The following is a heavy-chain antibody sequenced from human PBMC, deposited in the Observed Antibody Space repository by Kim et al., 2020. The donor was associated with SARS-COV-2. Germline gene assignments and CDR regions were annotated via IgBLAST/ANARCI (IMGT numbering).Heavy chain of an antibody. V-gene: IGHV1-69*04. J-gene: IGHJ4*02. Sequence: SVKVSCKASGGTFSSYAISWVRQAPGQGLEWMGRIIPILGIANYAQKFQGRVTITADKSTSTAYMELSSLRSEDTAVYYCARAGYYDSSPADYWGQGTLVTVSS. D-gene: IGHD3-22*01. CDR2: IIPILGIA. CDR1: GGTFSSYA. CDR3: ARAGYYDSSPADY.